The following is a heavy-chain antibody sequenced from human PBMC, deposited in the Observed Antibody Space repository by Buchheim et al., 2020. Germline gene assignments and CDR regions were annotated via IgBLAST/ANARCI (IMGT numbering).Heavy chain of an antibody. V-gene: IGHV4-34*01. J-gene: IGHJ6*02. D-gene: IGHD5-18*01. CDR3: ARGVDTAIRLMKVRVGGMDV. CDR2: INHSGST. CDR1: GGSFSDYY. Sequence: QVQLQQWGAGLLKPSETLSLTCAVYGGSFSDYYWSWIRQPPGKGLEWIGEINHSGSTNYNPSLKSRVTISVDTSKNQFSLKLSSVTAADTAVYYCARGVDTAIRLMKVRVGGMDVWGQGTT.